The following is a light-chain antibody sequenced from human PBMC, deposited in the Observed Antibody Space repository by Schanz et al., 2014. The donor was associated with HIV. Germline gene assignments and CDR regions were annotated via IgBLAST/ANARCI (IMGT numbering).Light chain of an antibody. Sequence: EIVLTQSPATLSLSPGERATLSCGASQYVSGSYVAWDQQKPGLAPRLLIDDASTRAAGIPDRFSGSGSGSAFTLIISRLEPADIAVYYCQQYGGSPTFGQGTKVEIK. CDR1: QYVSGSY. CDR3: QQYGGSPT. J-gene: IGKJ1*01. V-gene: IGKV3D-20*01. CDR2: DAS.